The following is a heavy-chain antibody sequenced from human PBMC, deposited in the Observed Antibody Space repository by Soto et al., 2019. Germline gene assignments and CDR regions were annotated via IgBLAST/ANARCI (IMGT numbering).Heavy chain of an antibody. CDR2: ISYDGSDK. J-gene: IGHJ4*02. D-gene: IGHD3-22*01. CDR3: ARDYYKYYDSSGYYRAPAY. V-gene: IGHV3-30-3*01. CDR1: GFTFSSYA. Sequence: GGSLRLSCAASGFTFSSYAMHWVRQAPGKGLEWVALISYDGSDKDYADSVKGRFTISRDNSRNTLFLQMNSLRAEDTAVYYCARDYYKYYDSSGYYRAPAYWGQGT.